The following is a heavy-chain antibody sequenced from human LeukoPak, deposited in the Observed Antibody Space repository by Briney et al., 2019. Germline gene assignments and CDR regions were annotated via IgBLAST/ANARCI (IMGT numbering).Heavy chain of an antibody. D-gene: IGHD3-22*01. Sequence: QSGGSLRLSCTVSGFTVSSNSMSWVRQAPGKGLEWVSTVSSSGENTYYADSVKGRFTISRDNSKNTLYLQMNSLRAEDTAVYYCAKGAYYDLWGQGTLVTVSS. J-gene: IGHJ4*02. CDR3: AKGAYYDL. CDR2: VSSSGENT. V-gene: IGHV3-23*01. CDR1: GFTVSSNS.